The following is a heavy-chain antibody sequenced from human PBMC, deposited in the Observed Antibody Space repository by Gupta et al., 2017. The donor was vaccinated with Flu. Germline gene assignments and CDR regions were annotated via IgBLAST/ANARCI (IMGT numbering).Heavy chain of an antibody. V-gene: IGHV3-33*01. CDR3: ARWSQLLHFDY. CDR1: GFTFGSPG. CDR2: ISYDGSNK. D-gene: IGHD2-2*01. Sequence: QVQLVESGGGVVQPGRSLRLYCAASGFTFGSPGMHWVRQAPGKGLEWGAGISYDGSNKYYADSVKGRFTISRDNSKNTLYRQMSSRRVEDTAVYYCARWSQLLHFDYWGQGTLVTVSS. J-gene: IGHJ4*02.